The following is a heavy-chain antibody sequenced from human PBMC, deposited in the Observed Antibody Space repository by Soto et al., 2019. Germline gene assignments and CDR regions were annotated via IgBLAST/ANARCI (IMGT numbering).Heavy chain of an antibody. V-gene: IGHV1-3*01. D-gene: IGHD1-26*01. Sequence: QVQLEQSGAEVKKPGASVKVSCKASGYTFDSYAIHWVRQAPGQSLEWMGWISAGSGNTRVSQKFHDRVTTTKDTSARSAYMELHSLTSSDTAVYFCAGGTVGDLSESLHYGGLGTLVTVSS. J-gene: IGHJ4*02. CDR1: GYTFDSYA. CDR3: AGGTVGDLSESLHY. CDR2: ISAGSGNT.